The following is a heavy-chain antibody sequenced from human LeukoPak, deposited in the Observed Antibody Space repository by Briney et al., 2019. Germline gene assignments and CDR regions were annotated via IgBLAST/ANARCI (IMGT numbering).Heavy chain of an antibody. CDR2: ISGSGAST. J-gene: IGHJ6*02. V-gene: IGHV3-23*01. Sequence: GGSLRLSCAASGFTFSSYEMNWVRQAPGKGLEWVSAISGSGASTYYADSVKGRFTISRDNSKKTLYLQMNSLRAEDTAVYYCAKDVVNPDYYYGMDVWGQGTTVTVSS. CDR3: AKDVVNPDYYYGMDV. D-gene: IGHD2-15*01. CDR1: GFTFSSYE.